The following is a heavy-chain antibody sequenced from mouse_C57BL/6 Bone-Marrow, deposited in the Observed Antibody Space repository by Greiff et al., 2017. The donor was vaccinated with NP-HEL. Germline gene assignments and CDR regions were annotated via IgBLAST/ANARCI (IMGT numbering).Heavy chain of an antibody. J-gene: IGHJ1*03. V-gene: IGHV1-81*01. Sequence: VQLQESGAELARPGASVKLSCKASGYTFTSYGISWVKQRTGQGLEWIGEIYPRSGNTYYNEKFKGKATLTADKSSSTAYMELRSLTSEDSAVYFCARDGLGFDGYYRYFDVWGTGTTVTVSS. CDR1: GYTFTSYG. CDR3: ARDGLGFDGYYRYFDV. D-gene: IGHD2-3*01. CDR2: IYPRSGNT.